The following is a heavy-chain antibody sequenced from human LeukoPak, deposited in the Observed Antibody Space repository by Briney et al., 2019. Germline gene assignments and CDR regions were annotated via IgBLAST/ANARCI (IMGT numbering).Heavy chain of an antibody. V-gene: IGHV3-33*01. CDR3: AREGSXYXXXXAAXDI. CDR1: GFTFSSYG. J-gene: IGHJ3*02. CDR2: IWYDGSNK. D-gene: IGHD3-10*01. Sequence: GGSLRLSCAASGFTFSSYGMPWVRQAPGKGLEWVAVIWYDGSNKYYADSVKGRFTISRDNSKNTLYLQMNSLRAEDTAVYYCAREGSXYXXXXAAXDIWGQGXMVTVSS.